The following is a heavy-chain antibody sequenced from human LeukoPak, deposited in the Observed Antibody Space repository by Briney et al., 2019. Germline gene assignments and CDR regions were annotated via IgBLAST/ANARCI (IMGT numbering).Heavy chain of an antibody. D-gene: IGHD2-8*01. CDR3: ARGNGHGFDM. CDR1: GFTLSSYW. Sequence: GGSLRLSCAASGFTLSSYWMHWVRQAPGKGLVWVSRINSDGSSTSYADSVKGRFTISRDNAKNTLYLQLNSLRDEDTAVYYCARGNGHGFDMWGQGTMVTVSS. V-gene: IGHV3-74*01. CDR2: INSDGSST. J-gene: IGHJ3*02.